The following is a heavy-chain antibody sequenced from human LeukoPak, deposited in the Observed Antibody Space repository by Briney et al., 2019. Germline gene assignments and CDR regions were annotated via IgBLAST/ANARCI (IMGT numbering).Heavy chain of an antibody. V-gene: IGHV4-38-2*02. CDR3: ARDRPTGYLDY. D-gene: IGHD3-9*01. Sequence: SETLSLTCTVSAYSITSGYYWGWIRQSPGKGLEWIGSINHSGSTYYNPSLKSRVTISVDTSNNHFSLKLNSVTAADTAVYYCARDRPTGYLDYCGQGTLVTVSS. J-gene: IGHJ4*02. CDR1: AYSITSGYY. CDR2: INHSGST.